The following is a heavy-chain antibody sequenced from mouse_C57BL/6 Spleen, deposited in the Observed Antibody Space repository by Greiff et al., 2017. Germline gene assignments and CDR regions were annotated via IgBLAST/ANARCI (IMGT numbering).Heavy chain of an antibody. CDR1: GFSLTSYG. CDR2: IWSGGST. CDR3: ARKGGDYDLYYYAMDY. J-gene: IGHJ4*01. V-gene: IGHV2-2*01. Sequence: QVQLKESGPGLVQPSQSLSITCTVSGFSLTSYGVHWVRQSPGKGLEWLGVIWSGGSTDYNAAFISRLSISKDNSKSQVFFKMNSLQADDTAIYYCARKGGDYDLYYYAMDYWGQGTSVTVSS. D-gene: IGHD2-4*01.